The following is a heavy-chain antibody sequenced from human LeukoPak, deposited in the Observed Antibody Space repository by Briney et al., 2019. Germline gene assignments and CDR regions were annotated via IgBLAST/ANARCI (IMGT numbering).Heavy chain of an antibody. CDR1: GFTFSSYA. V-gene: IGHV3-30-3*01. CDR3: ARDDCSGGSCYLVRGMDV. Sequence: PGRSLRLSCAASGFTFSSYAMHWVRQAPGKGREWVAVISYDGSHKYYADSVKGRFTISRDNSKNTLYLQMNSLRAEDTAVYYCARDDCSGGSCYLVRGMDVWGQGTTVTVSS. CDR2: ISYDGSHK. J-gene: IGHJ6*02. D-gene: IGHD2-15*01.